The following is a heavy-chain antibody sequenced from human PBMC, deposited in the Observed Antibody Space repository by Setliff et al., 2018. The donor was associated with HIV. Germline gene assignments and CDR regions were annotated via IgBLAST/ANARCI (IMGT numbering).Heavy chain of an antibody. CDR3: AIRPSGYASGQFAA. V-gene: IGHV1-58*02. Sequence: SVKVSCKAPGLDFTDSVMQWVRLAGGQRLEWIGWIILDSGHTDYAQRFRGRVTITSDMSTSTGYMELSSLISEDTAMYYCAIRPSGYASGQFAAWGQGTLVTVSS. D-gene: IGHD5-12*01. CDR1: GLDFTDSV. J-gene: IGHJ5*02. CDR2: IILDSGHT.